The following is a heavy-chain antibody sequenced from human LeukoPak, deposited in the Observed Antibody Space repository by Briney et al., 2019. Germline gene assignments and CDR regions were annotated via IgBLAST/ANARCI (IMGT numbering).Heavy chain of an antibody. CDR3: ARATVTYDFWSGYPSYFDS. CDR1: GGSINSDY. CDR2: VFHTGNT. V-gene: IGHV4-59*01. Sequence: SETLTLTCIVSGGSINSDYWIWIRQPPGKGLEWIGNVFHTGNTNYSPSLRSRVTISLDTSKNQFSLSLRSVTAADTAVYYCARATVTYDFWSGYPSYFDSWGQGTLVTVSS. D-gene: IGHD3-3*01. J-gene: IGHJ4*02.